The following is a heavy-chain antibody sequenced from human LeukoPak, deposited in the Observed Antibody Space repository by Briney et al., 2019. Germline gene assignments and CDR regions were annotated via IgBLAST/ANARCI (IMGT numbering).Heavy chain of an antibody. J-gene: IGHJ4*02. CDR3: TKDLRYYYADNLSEMDDHDY. D-gene: IGHD4-23*01. CDR1: GFSVSSNS. V-gene: IGHV3-66*03. CDR2: IYSDNT. Sequence: GGSLRLSCTVSGFSVSSNSMIWVRQAPGKGLECVSFIYSDNTHHSDSVKGRFTISRDNSKNTLSLQMNSLRGEDTALYYCTKDLRYYYADNLSEMDDHDYWGQGTLVTVSS.